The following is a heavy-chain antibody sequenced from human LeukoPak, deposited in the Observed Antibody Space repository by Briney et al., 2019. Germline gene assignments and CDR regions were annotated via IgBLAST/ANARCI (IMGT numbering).Heavy chain of an antibody. Sequence: ASVRVSCKASGYTFTSYGISWVRQAPGQGLEWMGWISAYNGNTNYAQKLQGRVTMTTDTSTSTAYMELRSLRSDDTAVYYCARDEYQLLWLDYWGQGTLVTVSS. CDR1: GYTFTSYG. CDR3: ARDEYQLLWLDY. D-gene: IGHD2-2*01. CDR2: ISAYNGNT. J-gene: IGHJ4*02. V-gene: IGHV1-18*01.